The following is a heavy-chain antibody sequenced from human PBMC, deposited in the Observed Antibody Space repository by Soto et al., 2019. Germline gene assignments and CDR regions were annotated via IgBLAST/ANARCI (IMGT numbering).Heavy chain of an antibody. CDR1: GGSFSGYY. V-gene: IGHV4-34*01. J-gene: IGHJ6*03. Sequence: SETLSLTCAVYGGSFSGYYWSWIRQPPGKGLEWIGEINHSGSTNYNPSLKSRVTISVDTSKNQFSLKLSSVTAADTAVYYCARTFYCSGGSCYSFGRHYYYYMDVWGKGTTVTVSS. D-gene: IGHD2-15*01. CDR2: INHSGST. CDR3: ARTFYCSGGSCYSFGRHYYYYMDV.